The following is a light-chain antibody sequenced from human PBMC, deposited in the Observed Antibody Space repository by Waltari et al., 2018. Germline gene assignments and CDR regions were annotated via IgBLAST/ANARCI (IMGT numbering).Light chain of an antibody. Sequence: DIVMTQSPDSLAVSLGERATINCTSSPSVLSSSNNKNYLAWYQQKPGQPPKLLIYWASTRESGVPDRFSGSGSGTDFTLTISSLQAEDVAVYYCQQYYSTPDTFGPGTKVDIK. CDR2: WAS. J-gene: IGKJ3*01. CDR3: QQYYSTPDT. V-gene: IGKV4-1*01. CDR1: PSVLSSSNNKNY.